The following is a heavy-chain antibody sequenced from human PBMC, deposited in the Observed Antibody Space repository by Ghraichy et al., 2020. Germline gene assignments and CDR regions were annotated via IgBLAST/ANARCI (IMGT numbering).Heavy chain of an antibody. V-gene: IGHV1-24*01. D-gene: IGHD3-22*01. J-gene: IGHJ4*02. Sequence: ASVKVSCKVSGYTLTELSMHWVRQAPGKGLEWMGGFDPEDGETIYAQKFQGRVTMTEDTSTDTAYMELSSLRSEDTAVYYCATAGWNYYDSSGLMPVGYWGQGTLVTVSS. CDR1: GYTLTELS. CDR3: ATAGWNYYDSSGLMPVGY. CDR2: FDPEDGET.